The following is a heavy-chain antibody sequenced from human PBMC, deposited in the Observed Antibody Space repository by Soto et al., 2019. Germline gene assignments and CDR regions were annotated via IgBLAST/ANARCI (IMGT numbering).Heavy chain of an antibody. CDR2: INHSGST. J-gene: IGHJ4*02. V-gene: IGHV4-34*01. D-gene: IGHD3-3*01. Sequence: NPSETLSLTCAVYGGSFSGYYWSWIRQPPGKGLEWIGEINHSGSTNYNPSLKSRVTISVDTSKNQFSLKLSSVTAADTAVYYCARGYYDFWSGYYTGSFGEKFDYWGQGTLVTVSS. CDR1: GGSFSGYY. CDR3: ARGYYDFWSGYYTGSFGEKFDY.